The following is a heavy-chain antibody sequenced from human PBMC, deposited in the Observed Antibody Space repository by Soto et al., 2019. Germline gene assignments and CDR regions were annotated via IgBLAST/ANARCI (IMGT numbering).Heavy chain of an antibody. D-gene: IGHD5-18*01. J-gene: IGHJ6*02. V-gene: IGHV5-10-1*01. CDR2: IDPSDSYT. Sequence: AGESLKISCKGSGYSFTSYWISWVRQMPGKGLEWMGRIDPSDSYTNYSPSFQGHVTISADKSISTAYLQWSSLKASDTAMYYCATTGIQLWRASGSMALDVWGQGTTVTVSS. CDR3: ATTGIQLWRASGSMALDV. CDR1: GYSFTSYW.